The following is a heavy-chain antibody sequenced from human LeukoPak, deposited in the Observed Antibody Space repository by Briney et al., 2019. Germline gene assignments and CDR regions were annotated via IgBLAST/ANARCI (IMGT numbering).Heavy chain of an antibody. J-gene: IGHJ4*02. CDR1: GFTFSNYW. D-gene: IGHD1-26*01. CDR2: MNIDGSEK. V-gene: IGHV3-7*01. CDR3: ARDPVEWELLLDY. Sequence: GGSLRLSCAASGFTFSNYWMGWVRQAPGKRPEWVANMNIDGSEKYYADSVKGRFSISGDNARNSVYLQMASLRVEDTAVYYCARDPVEWELLLDYWGQGTLVTVSS.